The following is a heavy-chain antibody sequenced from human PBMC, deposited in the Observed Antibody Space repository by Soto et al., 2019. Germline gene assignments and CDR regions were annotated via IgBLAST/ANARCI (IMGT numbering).Heavy chain of an antibody. J-gene: IGHJ4*02. CDR3: ARTCRSGGSCYHEY. V-gene: IGHV1-18*01. Sequence: ASVKVSCKASGYTFSSFGINWVRQAPGRGLEWVGWVSVYNDDTKYAQNFQGRVSLTTDTSTSTNYMEVGSLRSDDTAVYYCARTCRSGGSCYHEYWGEGTLVTVSS. CDR1: GYTFSSFG. D-gene: IGHD2-15*01. CDR2: VSVYNDDT.